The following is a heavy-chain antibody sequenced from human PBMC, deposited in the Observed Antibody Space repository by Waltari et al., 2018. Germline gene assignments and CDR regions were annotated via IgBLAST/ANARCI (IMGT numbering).Heavy chain of an antibody. D-gene: IGHD3-22*01. CDR3: ARVGGITMIVVVPDAFDI. CDR2: IYHSGST. CDR1: GYSISSGYY. V-gene: IGHV4-38-2*01. J-gene: IGHJ3*02. Sequence: QVQLQESGPGLVKPSETLSLTCAVSGYSISSGYYWGWIRQPPGKGLEWIGSIYHSGSTYYNPSLKRRVTISVDTSKNQFSLKLSSVTAADTAVYYCARVGGITMIVVVPDAFDIWGQGTMVTVSS.